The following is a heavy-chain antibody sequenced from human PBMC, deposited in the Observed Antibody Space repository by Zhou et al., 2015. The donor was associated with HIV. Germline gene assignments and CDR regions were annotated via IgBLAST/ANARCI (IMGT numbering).Heavy chain of an antibody. Sequence: QVQLVQSGAEVKESGSSVKVSCKASGDTFKNYAITWVRQAPGRGLEWMGGIIPIFGTANYAQKFQGRVTITADESTSTAYMELSSLRSEDTAVYYCAREGGYCSSTSCPNGGFDYWGQGTLVTVSS. J-gene: IGHJ4*02. V-gene: IGHV1-69*01. CDR2: IIPIFGTA. D-gene: IGHD2-2*01. CDR3: AREGGYCSSTSCPNGGFDY. CDR1: GDTFKNYA.